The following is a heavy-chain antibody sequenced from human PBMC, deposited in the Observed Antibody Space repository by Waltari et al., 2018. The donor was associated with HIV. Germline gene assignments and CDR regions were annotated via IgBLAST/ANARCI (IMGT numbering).Heavy chain of an antibody. CDR2: INSDGSSI. CDR1: GFTFTRYW. J-gene: IGHJ1*01. D-gene: IGHD3-10*01. CDR3: AKEAGDRGYFQH. Sequence: EVQLVESGGNVVQPGGSLRPSCAVSGFTFTRYWMHWVRKAPGKGLAWVSRINSDGSSIRYADSGKGRFTISRDNAKNTLYLQMNSLRDEDTAVYYCAKEAGDRGYFQHWGQGTLVTVSS. V-gene: IGHV3-74*01.